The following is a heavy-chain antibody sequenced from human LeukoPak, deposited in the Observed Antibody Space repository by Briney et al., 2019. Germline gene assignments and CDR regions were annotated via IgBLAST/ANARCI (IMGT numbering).Heavy chain of an antibody. CDR2: ITHTGTTV. CDR3: ARDGATSGYYTFFDY. D-gene: IGHD3-22*01. CDR1: GFTFSDHY. J-gene: IGHJ4*02. V-gene: IGHV3-11*01. Sequence: GGSLRLSCAASGFTFSDHYMGWIRQAPGKGLEWVSYITHTGTTVYYADSVKGRFTISRDNAKNSLFLQMNSLRADGTALYYCARDGATSGYYTFFDYWGQGTLVTVPS.